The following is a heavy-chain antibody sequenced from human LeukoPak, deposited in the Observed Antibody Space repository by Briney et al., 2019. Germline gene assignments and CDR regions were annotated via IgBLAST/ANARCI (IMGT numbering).Heavy chain of an antibody. J-gene: IGHJ4*02. CDR3: ARGYGSGSYYNE. V-gene: IGHV4-59*01. D-gene: IGHD3-10*01. CDR1: CGLISSYY. CDR2: LYYNCNT. Sequence: PSATQSLTCSVSCGLISSYYWSWIRLPPGNRLEWIGYLYYNCNTNYNPSLKSRVTISVDTSKNQLPLRLRSVTAADTAVYYCARGYGSGSYYNEWGQGTLVTVSS.